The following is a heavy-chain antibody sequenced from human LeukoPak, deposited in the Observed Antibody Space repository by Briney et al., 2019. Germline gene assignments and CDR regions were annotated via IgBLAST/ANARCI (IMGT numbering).Heavy chain of an antibody. CDR2: IYHRGTT. CDR3: ASSRRGYSYGYYDYYYYHYMDV. CDR1: GYSISSGYF. Sequence: PSETLSLTCIVSGYSISSGYFWGWVRQPPGKDLEWIGSIYHRGTTHYNPSLKSRVTISVDTSKNQFSLKLSSVTAADTAVYYCASSRRGYSYGYYDYYYYHYMDVWGKGTTVTISS. D-gene: IGHD5-18*01. J-gene: IGHJ6*03. V-gene: IGHV4-38-2*02.